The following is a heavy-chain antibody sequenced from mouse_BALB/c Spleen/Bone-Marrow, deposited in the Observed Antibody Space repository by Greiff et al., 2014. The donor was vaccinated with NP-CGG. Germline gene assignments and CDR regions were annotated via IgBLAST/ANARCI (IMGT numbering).Heavy chain of an antibody. V-gene: IGHV1S29*02. CDR2: IYPSKGAT. J-gene: IGHJ4*01. Sequence: VQLVESGPDLVKPGASVKISCTASGFTFTDYYIHWVKQSPGKSLEWIGNIYPSKGATGYNPKFKSKATITVDISSSTAYMELRSLTSEYSAVYYCAREGGYYEAMDYWGQGTSVTVSS. D-gene: IGHD1-1*01. CDR3: AREGGYYEAMDY. CDR1: GFTFTDYY.